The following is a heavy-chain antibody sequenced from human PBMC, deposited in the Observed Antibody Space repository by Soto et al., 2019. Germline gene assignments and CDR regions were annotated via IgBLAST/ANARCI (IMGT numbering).Heavy chain of an antibody. D-gene: IGHD5-12*01. V-gene: IGHV3-74*01. CDR1: GFTFSHHL. Sequence: PGGSLRLSCAASGFTFSHHLMHWVRQAPGKGLVWVARISSDGGATNYAESVKGRFTISRDNTKNTLYVQMSSLTTEDTAVYYCARGDIRSDYLNSKYAMDVWGQGTTVTVSS. CDR3: ARGDIRSDYLNSKYAMDV. J-gene: IGHJ6*02. CDR2: ISSDGGAT.